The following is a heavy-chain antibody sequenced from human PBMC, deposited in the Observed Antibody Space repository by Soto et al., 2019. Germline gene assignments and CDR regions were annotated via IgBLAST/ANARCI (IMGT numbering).Heavy chain of an antibody. CDR1: GDSISSGDYY. V-gene: IGHV4-30-4*01. CDR3: ARGDFITMVRGVVINYYYYGMDV. D-gene: IGHD3-10*01. J-gene: IGHJ6*02. Sequence: SETLSLTCTVSGDSISSGDYYWSWIRQPPGKGLEWIGCIYYSGNTYYNPSLKRRFSISVDTSKKHFSLKLSSVTAADTAVYCCARGDFITMVRGVVINYYYYGMDVWGQGTTVTVSS. CDR2: IYYSGNT.